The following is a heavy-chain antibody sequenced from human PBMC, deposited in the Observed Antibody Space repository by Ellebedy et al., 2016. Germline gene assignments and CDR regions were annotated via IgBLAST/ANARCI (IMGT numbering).Heavy chain of an antibody. CDR1: GFTFSSYA. CDR2: IKQDGSEK. D-gene: IGHD6-13*01. J-gene: IGHJ4*02. Sequence: GGSLRLXXAASGFTFSSYAMSWVRQAPGKGLEWVANIKQDGSEKYYVDSVKGRFTISRDNAKNSLYLQMNSLRAEDTAVYYCARVPRAAASAQNPYYFDYWGQGTLVTVSS. CDR3: ARVPRAAASAQNPYYFDY. V-gene: IGHV3-7*01.